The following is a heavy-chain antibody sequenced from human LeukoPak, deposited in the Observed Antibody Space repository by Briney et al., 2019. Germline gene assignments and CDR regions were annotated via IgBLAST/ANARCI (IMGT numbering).Heavy chain of an antibody. CDR1: GGSISSGGYY. V-gene: IGHV4-31*03. Sequence: SETLSLTCTVSGGSISSGGYYWSWIRQHPGKGLEWIGNIYYSGSTYYNPSLKSRVTISVDTSKNQFSLKLSSVTAADTAVYYCARETHYYDSSGYYYRRSDAFDIWGQGTMVTVSS. CDR3: ARETHYYDSSGYYYRRSDAFDI. J-gene: IGHJ3*02. CDR2: IYYSGST. D-gene: IGHD3-22*01.